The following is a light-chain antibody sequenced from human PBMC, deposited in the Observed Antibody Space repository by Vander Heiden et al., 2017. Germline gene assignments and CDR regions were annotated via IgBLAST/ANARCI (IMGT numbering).Light chain of an antibody. CDR3: VSYGGNDNFYV. V-gene: IGLV2-8*01. CDR1: RSDIGAYNF. J-gene: IGLJ1*01. Sequence: SALTQPHSPSASPGQPATLSCTGPRSDIGAYNFVSWYQQYPGKVPRLILFEVDKRPSGVPHRFSGSKSGNTASLTVAGLQAEDEADYYCVSYGGNDNFYVFGTGTALTVL. CDR2: EVD.